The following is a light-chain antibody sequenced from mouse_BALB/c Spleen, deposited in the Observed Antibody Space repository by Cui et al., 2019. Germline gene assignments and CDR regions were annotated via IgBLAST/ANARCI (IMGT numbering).Light chain of an antibody. V-gene: IGKV4-72*01. CDR3: QQWSSNPPT. CDR1: LRVSY. CDR2: ATS. J-gene: IGKJ1*01. Sequence: QIVLSQSTAIMCAYPGEKVTMTCRASLRVSYMYWYQQKPGSFPKPWIYATSNLASGVPARFSGSGSGTSYSLTISRVEAEDAATYYCQQWSSNPPTFGGGTKLEIK.